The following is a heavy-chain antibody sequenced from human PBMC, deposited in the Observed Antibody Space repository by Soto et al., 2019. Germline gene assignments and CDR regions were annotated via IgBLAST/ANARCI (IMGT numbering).Heavy chain of an antibody. CDR3: ARLNGYCISTNCHGYYGMDV. CDR2: INHRGST. CDR1: GGSFSGYY. V-gene: IGHV4-34*01. Sequence: SETLSLTCAVYGGSFSGYYWSWIRQPPGKGLEWIGEINHRGSTNYNPSLKSRVTISVDTSKNQFSLKLSSVTAADTAVYYFARLNGYCISTNCHGYYGMDVWGQGTTVTVSS. D-gene: IGHD2-2*03. J-gene: IGHJ6*02.